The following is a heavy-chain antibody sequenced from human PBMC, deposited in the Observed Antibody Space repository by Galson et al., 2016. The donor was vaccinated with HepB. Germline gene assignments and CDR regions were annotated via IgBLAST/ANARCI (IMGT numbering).Heavy chain of an antibody. D-gene: IGHD3-10*01. V-gene: IGHV4-4*02. Sequence: ETLSLTCAVSGDSISSSYWWSWVRQPPGKGLEWIGEIYHSGSTNYNPSLKSRVTISVDKSKNQFSLKLSSVTAADTAVYYCAKWGGVGGACHLDWGQGTLVTVSS. J-gene: IGHJ4*02. CDR1: GDSISSSYW. CDR2: IYHSGST. CDR3: AKWGGVGGACHLD.